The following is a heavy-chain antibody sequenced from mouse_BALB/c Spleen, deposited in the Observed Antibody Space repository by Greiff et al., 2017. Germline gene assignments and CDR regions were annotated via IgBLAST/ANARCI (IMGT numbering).Heavy chain of an antibody. V-gene: IGHV14-3*02. D-gene: IGHD2-14*01. CDR2: IGTANGNT. Sequence: VQLQQSGAGLVKPGASVKLSCTASGFTIKDTYMHWVSQRPEQGLEWIGGIGTANGNTNYDPKFQGKATIAADTSSNTAYLQLSSLTSEDTAVYYCARDYRYDGGYAMDYWGQGTSVTVSA. CDR1: GFTIKDTY. J-gene: IGHJ4*01. CDR3: ARDYRYDGGYAMDY.